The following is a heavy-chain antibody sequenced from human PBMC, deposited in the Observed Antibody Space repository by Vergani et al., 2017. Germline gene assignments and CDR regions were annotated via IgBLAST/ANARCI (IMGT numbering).Heavy chain of an antibody. V-gene: IGHV3-23*01. D-gene: IGHD2/OR15-2a*01. CDR2: ISGHGDRT. CDR1: GFTFSNSA. J-gene: IGHJ4*02. Sequence: EVHLLESGGGLVQSGGSLRLSCAASGFTFSNSAMSWVRQTSGKGLEWVSAISGHGDRTYYADSVKGRFTISRDNSKNTVYLQMNSLKAEDRATYYCAREERSNTSPFVGDWGQGTLVTV. CDR3: AREERSNTSPFVGD.